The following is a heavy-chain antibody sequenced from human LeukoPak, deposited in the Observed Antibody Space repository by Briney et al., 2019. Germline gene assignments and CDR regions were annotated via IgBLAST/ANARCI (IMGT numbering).Heavy chain of an antibody. V-gene: IGHV3-33*01. Sequence: GGSLRLSCAASGFTFSSYGMHWVRQATGKGLEWVAVIWYDGSNKYYADSVKGRFTISRDNSKNTLYLQMNSLRAEDTAVYYCASSGYVIGTAMVMDLFDYWGQGTLVTVSS. J-gene: IGHJ4*02. D-gene: IGHD5-18*01. CDR3: ASSGYVIGTAMVMDLFDY. CDR1: GFTFSSYG. CDR2: IWYDGSNK.